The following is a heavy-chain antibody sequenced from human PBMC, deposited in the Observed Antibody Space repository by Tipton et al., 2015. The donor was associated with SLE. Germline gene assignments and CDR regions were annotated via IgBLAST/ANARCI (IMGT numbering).Heavy chain of an antibody. D-gene: IGHD3-22*01. V-gene: IGHV4-59*12. CDR2: IYYSGST. Sequence: TLSLTCTVSGGSISSYYWSWFRQPPGKGLEWIGYIYYSGSTNYNPSLKSRVTISVDTSKNQFSLKLSSVTAADTAVYYCARDGAMIVPRGSFDIWGQGTMVTVSS. J-gene: IGHJ3*02. CDR1: GGSISSYY. CDR3: ARDGAMIVPRGSFDI.